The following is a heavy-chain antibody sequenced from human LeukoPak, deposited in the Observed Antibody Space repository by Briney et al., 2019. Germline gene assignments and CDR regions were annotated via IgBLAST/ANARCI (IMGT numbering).Heavy chain of an antibody. CDR3: ARGGIVLMVYPADY. D-gene: IGHD2-8*01. V-gene: IGHV3-30*03. J-gene: IGHJ4*02. Sequence: GASLRLSCAASGFTFSYYWMTWVRQAPGKGLEWVVVISYDGSNKYYADSVKGRFTISRDNSKNTLYLQMNSLRAEDTAVYYCARGGIVLMVYPADYWGQGTLVTVSS. CDR2: ISYDGSNK. CDR1: GFTFSYYW.